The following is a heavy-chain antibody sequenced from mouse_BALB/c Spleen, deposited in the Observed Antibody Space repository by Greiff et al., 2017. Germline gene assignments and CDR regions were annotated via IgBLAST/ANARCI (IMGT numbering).Heavy chain of an antibody. CDR2: ISNGGGST. CDR1: GFTFSSYT. V-gene: IGHV5-12-2*01. D-gene: IGHD1-1*01. Sequence: EVKLVESGGGLVQPGGSLKLSCAASGFTFSSYTMSWVRQTPEKRLEWVAYISNGGGSTYYPDTVKGRFTISRDNAKNTLYLQMSSLKSEDTAMYYCASQNYYGSSYPLAYWGQGTLVTVSA. CDR3: ASQNYYGSSYPLAY. J-gene: IGHJ3*01.